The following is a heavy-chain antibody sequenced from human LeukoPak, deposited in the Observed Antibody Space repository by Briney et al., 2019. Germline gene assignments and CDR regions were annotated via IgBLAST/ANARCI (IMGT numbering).Heavy chain of an antibody. V-gene: IGHV3-23*01. CDR3: TKDDLTGAFDI. CDR2: IKSSGGMM. CDR1: GFTFSSYA. J-gene: IGHJ3*02. Sequence: PGGSLRLSCEASGFTFSSYAMSWVRQAPGKGLEWISTIKSSGGMMYYADSVKGRFAISRDNSKNTLFLQMNSLTAGDTAVYYCTKDDLTGAFDIWGQGTMVTVSS.